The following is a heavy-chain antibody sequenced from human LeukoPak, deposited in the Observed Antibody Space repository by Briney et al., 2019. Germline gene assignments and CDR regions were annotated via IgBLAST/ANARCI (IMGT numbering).Heavy chain of an antibody. V-gene: IGHV3-21*01. CDR1: GFSFNSYT. CDR3: VRDVSRRIGMDV. J-gene: IGHJ6*02. Sequence: GGSLRLSCLASGFSFNSYTMNWVREAPGKGLEWVSTISPVSSYTWYAESVKGRFTISRDNPKNSLYLQMNSLRAEDTAVYYCVRDVSRRIGMDVWGQGTTVTVSS. CDR2: ISPVSSYT. D-gene: IGHD2/OR15-2a*01.